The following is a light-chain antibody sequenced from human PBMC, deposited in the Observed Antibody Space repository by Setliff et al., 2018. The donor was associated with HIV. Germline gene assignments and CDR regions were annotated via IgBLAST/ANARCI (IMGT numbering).Light chain of an antibody. CDR3: CSYAGSSTQV. CDR2: EVS. CDR1: SSDVGSYNL. V-gene: IGLV2-23*02. J-gene: IGLJ1*01. Sequence: QSVLAQPASVSGSPGQSITISCTGTSSDVGSYNLVSWYQQHPGKAPKLMIYEVSKRPSGVSNRFSGSKSGNTASLTISGLQAEDEADYYCCSYAGSSTQVLGTGTRSPS.